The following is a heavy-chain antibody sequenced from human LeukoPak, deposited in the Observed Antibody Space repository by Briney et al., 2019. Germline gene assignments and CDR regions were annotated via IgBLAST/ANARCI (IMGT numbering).Heavy chain of an antibody. D-gene: IGHD6-19*01. CDR2: ISSSTSYI. J-gene: IGHJ4*02. CDR1: GFTFSTYT. CDR3: AKDQRVILAVVDY. V-gene: IGHV3-21*01. Sequence: GGSLRLSCAASGFTFSTYTMNWVRQAPGKGLEWVSSISSSTSYIYYADSVKGRFTISRDNSKNTLDLQMNSLRPEDTAVYYCAKDQRVILAVVDYWGQGTLVTVSS.